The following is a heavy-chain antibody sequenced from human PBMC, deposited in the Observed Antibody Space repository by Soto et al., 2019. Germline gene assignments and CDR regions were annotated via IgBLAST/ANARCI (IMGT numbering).Heavy chain of an antibody. J-gene: IGHJ6*02. CDR3: ARDQHSTTVTTFVWYYYYYGMDV. CDR2: IWYDGSNK. V-gene: IGHV3-33*01. D-gene: IGHD4-4*01. CDR1: GFTFSSCG. Sequence: QVQLVESGGGVVQPGRSLRLSCAASGFTFSSCGMHWVRQAPGKGLEWVAVIWYDGSNKYYADSVKGRFTISRDNSKNTLYLQMNSLRAEDTAVYYCARDQHSTTVTTFVWYYYYYGMDVWGQGTTVTVSS.